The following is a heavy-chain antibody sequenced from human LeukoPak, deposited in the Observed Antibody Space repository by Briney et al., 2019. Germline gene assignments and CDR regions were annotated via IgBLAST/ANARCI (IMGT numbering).Heavy chain of an antibody. V-gene: IGHV3-48*01. D-gene: IGHD6-13*01. J-gene: IGHJ4*02. CDR1: GFTFSSYS. CDR3: AKDSYSKGDF. CDR2: ISTSSSTI. Sequence: GGSLRLACAASGFTFSSYSMNWVRQAPGKGLEWVSYISTSSSTIFYADSVKGRFTISRDNAKNSLYLQMNSLRAEDTAVYYCAKDSYSKGDFWGQGVLVTVSS.